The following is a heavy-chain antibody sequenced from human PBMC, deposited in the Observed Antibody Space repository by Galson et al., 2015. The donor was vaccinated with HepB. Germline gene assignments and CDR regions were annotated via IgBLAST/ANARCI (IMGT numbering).Heavy chain of an antibody. D-gene: IGHD2-2*02. CDR1: GFTFSSYS. J-gene: IGHJ6*02. Sequence: SLRLSCAASGFTFSSYSMNWVRQAPGKGLEWVSSISSSSSYIYYADSVKGRFTISRDNAKNSLYLQMNSLRAEDTAVYYCARDYYCSSTSCYRDYYYGMDVWGQGTTVTVSS. V-gene: IGHV3-21*01. CDR2: ISSSSSYI. CDR3: ARDYYCSSTSCYRDYYYGMDV.